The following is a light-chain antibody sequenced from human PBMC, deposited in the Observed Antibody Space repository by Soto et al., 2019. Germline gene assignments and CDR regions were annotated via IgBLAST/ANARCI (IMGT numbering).Light chain of an antibody. CDR3: QTWGTGILVA. V-gene: IGLV4-69*01. J-gene: IGLJ2*01. Sequence: QPVLTQSPSASASLGASVKLTCTLSSGHSTYAIAWHQQQPEKGPRYLMKLNSDGSHTKGDGIPDRFSGSSSGAERYLTISSLQSEDEADYYCQTWGTGILVAFGGGTKVTVL. CDR2: LNSDGSH. CDR1: SGHSTYA.